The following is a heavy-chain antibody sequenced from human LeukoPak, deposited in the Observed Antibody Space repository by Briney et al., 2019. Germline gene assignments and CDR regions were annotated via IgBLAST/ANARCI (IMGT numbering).Heavy chain of an antibody. J-gene: IGHJ5*02. Sequence: AETLSLTCAVSGGSISSTSYYWAWLRQPPGTGLEWIGNIFYRGSTYYTPSLKSRVTISVDTSKNQFSLRLSSVTAADTAVYYCARRVRNYVRSGDWFDPWGQGTLVTVSS. V-gene: IGHV4-39*01. D-gene: IGHD1-7*01. CDR1: GGSISSTSYY. CDR2: IFYRGST. CDR3: ARRVRNYVRSGDWFDP.